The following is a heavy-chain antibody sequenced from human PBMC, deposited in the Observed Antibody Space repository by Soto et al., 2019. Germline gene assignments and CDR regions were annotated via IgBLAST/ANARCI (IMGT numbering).Heavy chain of an antibody. CDR2: IYWDGDE. D-gene: IGHD3-16*01. Sequence: QITLKETGPPLVTPTQTLTLTFTFSGFSCDMNKALVGWVRQPPGTALEWLALIYWDGDEHYSPSLQNRLSITKDTSKDQVVLSLTDVHPAEKATYYCVKGTLGTYGHVYFEYWGPGTLVTVSS. CDR1: GFSCDMNKAL. J-gene: IGHJ4*02. V-gene: IGHV2-5*02. CDR3: VKGTLGTYGHVYFEY.